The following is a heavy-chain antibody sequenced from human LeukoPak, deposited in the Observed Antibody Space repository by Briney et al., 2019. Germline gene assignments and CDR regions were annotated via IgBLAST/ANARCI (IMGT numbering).Heavy chain of an antibody. CDR1: GFTFSDYY. J-gene: IGHJ6*03. CDR3: TREKEGYNFGLDYYYYYMDV. V-gene: IGHV3-11*01. CDR2: ISSSGSTI. Sequence: GGSLRLSCAASGFTFSDYYMSWIRQAPGKGLEWVSYISSSGSTIYYADSVKGRFTISRDNAKNSLYLQMNSLQTEDTAVYYCTREKEGYNFGLDYYYYYMDVWGKGTTVTVSS. D-gene: IGHD5-18*01.